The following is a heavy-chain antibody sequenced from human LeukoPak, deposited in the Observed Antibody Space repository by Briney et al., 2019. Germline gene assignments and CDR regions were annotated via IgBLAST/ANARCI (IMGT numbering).Heavy chain of an antibody. D-gene: IGHD2-21*02. CDR2: INPNSGGT. V-gene: IGHV1-2*06. CDR1: GYTFTGYY. CDR3: ARTAYCGGDCYIDY. Sequence: ASVKVSCKASGYTFTGYYMHWVRQAPGQGLEWMGRINPNSGGTNYAQKFQGRVTMTRDTSISTAYMKLSRLRSDDTAVYYCARTAYCGGDCYIDYWGQGTLVTVSS. J-gene: IGHJ4*02.